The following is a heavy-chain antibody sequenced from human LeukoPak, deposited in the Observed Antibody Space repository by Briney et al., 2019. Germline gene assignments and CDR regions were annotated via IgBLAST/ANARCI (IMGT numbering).Heavy chain of an antibody. CDR3: AKYYASRSRSFDF. CDR1: GFTFSSYA. Sequence: GGSLRLSCAASGFTFSSYAMTWVRQAPGKGLEWVSVIGSGGDTYYADSVKGRFTIPRDISKNTLYLQMNSLRAEDTAVYYCAKYYASRSRSFDFWGQGALVTVSS. V-gene: IGHV3-23*01. CDR2: IGSGGDT. J-gene: IGHJ4*02. D-gene: IGHD3-10*01.